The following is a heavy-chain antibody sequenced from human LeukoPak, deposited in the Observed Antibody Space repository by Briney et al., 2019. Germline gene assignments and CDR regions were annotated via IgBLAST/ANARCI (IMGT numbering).Heavy chain of an antibody. CDR3: ARLVYDFWSGYSSDWYFDL. CDR2: INHSGST. Sequence: PSETLSLTCAVYGGSFSGYYWSWIRQPPGKGLEWIGEINHSGSTNYNPSLKSRVTISVDTSKNQFSLKLSSVTAADTAVYYCARLVYDFWSGYSSDWYFDLWGRGTLVTVSS. J-gene: IGHJ2*01. CDR1: GGSFSGYY. D-gene: IGHD3-3*01. V-gene: IGHV4-34*01.